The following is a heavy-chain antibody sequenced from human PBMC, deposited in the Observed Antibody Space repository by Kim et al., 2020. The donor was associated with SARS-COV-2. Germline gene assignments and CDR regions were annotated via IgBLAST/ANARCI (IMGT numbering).Heavy chain of an antibody. CDR2: ISANTGYT. CDR1: GYTFTSYV. J-gene: IGHJ5*01. CDR3: ARELGRYSGSTTYPNWFDS. V-gene: IGHV1-3*01. Sequence: ASVKVSCKASGYTFTSYVIHWARQAPGHRLEWMGWISANTGYTKYSQTFQGRVTITRDTSANAAYLELSSLRSDDTAIYYCARELGRYSGSTTYPNWFDSWGQGTLVTVSS. D-gene: IGHD3-10*01.